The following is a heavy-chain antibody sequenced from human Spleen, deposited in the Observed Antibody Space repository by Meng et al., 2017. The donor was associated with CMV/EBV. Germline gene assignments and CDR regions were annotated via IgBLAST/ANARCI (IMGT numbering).Heavy chain of an antibody. CDR2: ISYDGSHK. CDR3: AREECSAGSCYSDYYYFGMDV. Sequence: GGSLRLSCAASEFTFSSYAMHWVRQAPGKGLEWVAVISYDGSHKYYADSVKGRFTISRDNSKKMLYLQMNSLRAEDTAVYYCAREECSAGSCYSDYYYFGMDVWGQGTTVTVSS. J-gene: IGHJ6*02. V-gene: IGHV3-30*04. CDR1: EFTFSSYA. D-gene: IGHD2-15*01.